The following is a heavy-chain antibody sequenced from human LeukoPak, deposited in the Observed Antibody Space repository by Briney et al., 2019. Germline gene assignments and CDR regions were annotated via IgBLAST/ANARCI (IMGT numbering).Heavy chain of an antibody. D-gene: IGHD2-21*02. CDR1: GYTFTGYY. V-gene: IGHV1-2*04. CDR2: INPNSGGT. Sequence: ASVKVSCKASGYTFTGYYMHWVRQAPGQGLEWMGWINPNSGGTNYAQKFRGWVTMTRDTSISTAYMELSRLRSDDTAVYYCARDAGGLLTRHFDYWGQGTLVTVSS. CDR3: ARDAGGLLTRHFDY. J-gene: IGHJ4*02.